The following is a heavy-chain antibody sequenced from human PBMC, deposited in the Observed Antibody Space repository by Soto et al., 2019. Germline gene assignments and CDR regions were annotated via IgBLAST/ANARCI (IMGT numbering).Heavy chain of an antibody. J-gene: IGHJ4*02. CDR1: GYTFTSYG. D-gene: IGHD3-22*01. V-gene: IGHV1-3*01. Sequence: QVQLVQSGAEVKKPGASVKVSCKASGYTFTSYGINWVRQAPGRGLEWMGWLNPGNGNTKYSQQFQGRVIIDRDTSASTAYMELSSLRSEDTAVYYCARGGYFDSSNYLAYWGLGNLVTVSS. CDR2: LNPGNGNT. CDR3: ARGGYFDSSNYLAY.